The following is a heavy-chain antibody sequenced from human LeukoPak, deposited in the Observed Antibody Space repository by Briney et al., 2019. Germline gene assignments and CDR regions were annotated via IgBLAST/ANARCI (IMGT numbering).Heavy chain of an antibody. J-gene: IGHJ4*02. CDR2: INHSGST. CDR3: ARGRAPEN. CDR1: GGSFSGYF. Sequence: SETLSLTCAFYGGSFSGYFWNWIRQPPGKGLEWIGEINHSGSTNYNPSLKSRVTISLDMSKNQFSLKLSSVTAADTAVYYCARGRAPENWGQGTLVTVSS. V-gene: IGHV4-34*01.